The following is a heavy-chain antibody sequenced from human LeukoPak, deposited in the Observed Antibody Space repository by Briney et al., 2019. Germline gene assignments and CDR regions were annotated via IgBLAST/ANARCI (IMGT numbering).Heavy chain of an antibody. D-gene: IGHD3-10*01. Sequence: PGGSLRLSCGTSGFTFSSYAMDWVRQAPGKGLEWVSTFSDTGGLTYYADSVKGRFTISRDNSKNTLDLQMNSLRGEDTAVYYCARVRGVRGALDVWGQGTTVTVSS. V-gene: IGHV3-23*01. J-gene: IGHJ6*02. CDR2: FSDTGGLT. CDR1: GFTFSSYA. CDR3: ARVRGVRGALDV.